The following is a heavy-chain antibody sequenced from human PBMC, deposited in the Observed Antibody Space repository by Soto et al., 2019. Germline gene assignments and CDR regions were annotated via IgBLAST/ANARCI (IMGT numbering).Heavy chain of an antibody. CDR1: GYTFTSYG. J-gene: IGHJ3*02. V-gene: IGHV1-18*01. Sequence: ASVKVSCKASGYTFTSYGISWVRQAPGQGLEWMGWISAYNGNTNYAQKLQGRVTMTTDTSTSTAYMELRSLRSDDTAVYYCARGEYYDFWSGYYSPLDAFDIWGQGTMVTVSS. CDR3: ARGEYYDFWSGYYSPLDAFDI. CDR2: ISAYNGNT. D-gene: IGHD3-3*01.